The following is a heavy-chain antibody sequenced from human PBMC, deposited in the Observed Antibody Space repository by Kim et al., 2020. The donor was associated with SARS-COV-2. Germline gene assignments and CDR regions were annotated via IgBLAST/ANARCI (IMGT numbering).Heavy chain of an antibody. D-gene: IGHD6-19*01. V-gene: IGHV3-13*01. Sequence: GGSLRLSCAASGFSFSSYDMHWVRQATGKGLEWVSAIGTAGDTYYPGSVKGRFTISRENAKNSLYLQMNSLIAGDTAVDYCARGGIAVAGPDYYYGMDVWGQGPTVTVSS. CDR1: GFSFSSYD. CDR2: IGTAGDT. CDR3: ARGGIAVAGPDYYYGMDV. J-gene: IGHJ6*02.